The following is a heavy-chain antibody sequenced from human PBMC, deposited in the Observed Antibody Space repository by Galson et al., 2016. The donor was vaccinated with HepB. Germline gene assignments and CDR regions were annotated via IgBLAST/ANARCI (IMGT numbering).Heavy chain of an antibody. J-gene: IGHJ3*02. Sequence: QSGAEVTRPGESLKISCKGSGYRFTRFWIGWVRQMPGKGLEWMGIIDPGDSDARYSPSCQGQVTISADKSINTAYLQWISLQASDTAMYFCAKSKNTTDAFDMWGQGTMVTVSS. CDR2: IDPGDSDA. CDR1: GYRFTRFW. V-gene: IGHV5-51*01. CDR3: AKSKNTTDAFDM. D-gene: IGHD1-26*01.